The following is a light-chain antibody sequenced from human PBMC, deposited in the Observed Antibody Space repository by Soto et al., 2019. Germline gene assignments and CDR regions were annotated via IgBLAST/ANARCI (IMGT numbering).Light chain of an antibody. CDR3: SSYTGTSYV. V-gene: IGLV2-14*01. J-gene: IGLJ1*01. CDR2: EVT. Sequence: QSVLTPPASVAGSPGQSITVSCTGTSSDVGGYDYVSWYQQHPGEAPKLMIYEVTNRPSGVSNRFSGSKSGTTASLTISGLQADDEADYYCSSYTGTSYVFGTGTKVTVL. CDR1: SSDVGGYDY.